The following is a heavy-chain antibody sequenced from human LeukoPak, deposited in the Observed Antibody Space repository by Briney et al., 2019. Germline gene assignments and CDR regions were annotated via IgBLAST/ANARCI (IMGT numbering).Heavy chain of an antibody. V-gene: IGHV3-43*02. Sequence: PGGSLRLSCAASGLNLYAYAMHWVRQAPGKGLEWVSLISGDGTITYYADSVKGRFTISRDNSKNSLFLEMNSLRSEDTALYYCAKDTPLFYHYYGIDVWGQGTTVTVSS. CDR3: AKDTPLFYHYYGIDV. CDR1: GLNLYAYA. CDR2: ISGDGTIT. J-gene: IGHJ6*02.